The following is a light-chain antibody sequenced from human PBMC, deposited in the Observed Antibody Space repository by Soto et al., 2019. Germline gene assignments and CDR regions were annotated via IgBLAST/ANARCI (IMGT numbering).Light chain of an antibody. V-gene: IGKV3-20*01. CDR2: GAS. CDR1: QSVSSSY. Sequence: EIVLTQSPGTLSLSPGERATLSCRASQSVSSSYLAWYQQKPGQAPRLLIYGASSRATGIPDRFSGSGSGTDFTLTSSRLEPEDFALYYCQQYGSSPWTFGQGTKAEIK. J-gene: IGKJ1*01. CDR3: QQYGSSPWT.